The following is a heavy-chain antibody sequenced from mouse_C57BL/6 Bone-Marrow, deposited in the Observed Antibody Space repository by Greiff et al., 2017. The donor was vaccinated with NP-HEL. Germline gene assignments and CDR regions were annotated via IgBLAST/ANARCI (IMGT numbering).Heavy chain of an antibody. V-gene: IGHV5-17*01. CDR3: ARGSTVVSPPFDY. Sequence: EVKVVESGGGLVKPGGSLKLSCAASGFTFSDYGMHWVRQAPEKGLEWVAYISSGSSTIYYADTVKGRFTISRDNAKNTLFLQMTSLRSEDTARYYCARGSTVVSPPFDYWGQGTTLTVSS. J-gene: IGHJ2*01. CDR1: GFTFSDYG. CDR2: ISSGSSTI. D-gene: IGHD1-1*01.